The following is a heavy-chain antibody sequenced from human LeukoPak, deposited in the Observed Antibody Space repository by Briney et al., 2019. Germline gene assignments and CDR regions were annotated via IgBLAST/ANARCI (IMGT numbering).Heavy chain of an antibody. Sequence: ASVKVSCKASGYTFTSYGISWVRQAPGQGLEWMGWISAYNGNTNYAQKLQGRVTMTTDTSTSTAYMELRSLRSDDTAVYYCARELYDFWSGYLGYWGQGTLVTVSS. J-gene: IGHJ4*02. CDR1: GYTFTSYG. CDR2: ISAYNGNT. V-gene: IGHV1-18*01. CDR3: ARELYDFWSGYLGY. D-gene: IGHD3-3*01.